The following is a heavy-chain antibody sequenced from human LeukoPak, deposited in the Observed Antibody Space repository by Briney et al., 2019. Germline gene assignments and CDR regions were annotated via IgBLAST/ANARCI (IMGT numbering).Heavy chain of an antibody. CDR1: EFTFSIYW. CDR2: LNSDGSTT. Sequence: GGSLRLSCAASEFTFSIYWMHWVRQAPGKGLVWVSRLNSDGSTTTYADSMKGRFTVSRDNAKNTLYLQMNTLRADDTAVSYCARTMGGPGSSWAFDIWGQGTMVTVSS. J-gene: IGHJ3*02. D-gene: IGHD6-13*01. CDR3: ARTMGGPGSSWAFDI. V-gene: IGHV3-74*01.